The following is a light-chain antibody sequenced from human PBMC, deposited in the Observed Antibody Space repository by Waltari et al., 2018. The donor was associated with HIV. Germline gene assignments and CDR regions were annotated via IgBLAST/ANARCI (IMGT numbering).Light chain of an antibody. CDR2: AAS. J-gene: IGKJ2*01. CDR3: QQSSSSPPT. Sequence: DIQMTQSPSSLSASVGDRVTIICLASHSIGNYLNWYHQKSGTAPELLIYAASSLQSGVPSRFSGRGSGTDFTLTITSLQPEDFATYYCQQSSSSPPTLGQGT. V-gene: IGKV1-39*01. CDR1: HSIGNY.